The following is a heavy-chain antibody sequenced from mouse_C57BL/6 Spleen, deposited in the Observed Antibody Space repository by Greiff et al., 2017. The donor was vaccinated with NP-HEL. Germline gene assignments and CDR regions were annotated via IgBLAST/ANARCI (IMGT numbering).Heavy chain of an antibody. CDR2: IDPSDSYT. Sequence: QVQLQQPGAELVMPGASVKLSCKASGYTFTSYWMHWVKQRPGQGLEWIGEIDPSDSYTNYNQKFKGKSTLTVDKSSSTAYMQLSSLTSEDSAVYYCARRQLSYAMDYWGQGTSVTGSS. D-gene: IGHD6-1*01. V-gene: IGHV1-69*01. CDR1: GYTFTSYW. J-gene: IGHJ4*01. CDR3: ARRQLSYAMDY.